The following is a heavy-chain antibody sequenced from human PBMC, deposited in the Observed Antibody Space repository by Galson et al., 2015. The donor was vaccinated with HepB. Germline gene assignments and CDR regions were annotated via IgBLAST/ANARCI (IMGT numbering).Heavy chain of an antibody. CDR3: ARHGGYVPYFDY. CDR2: IYYSGST. Sequence: ETLSLTCTVSGGSIRSYYWSWIRQPPGKGLEWIGYIYYSGSTNYNPSLKSRVTISVDTSKNQFSLKLSSVTAADTAVYYCARHGGYVPYFDYWGQGILVTVSS. CDR1: GGSIRSYY. D-gene: IGHD6-25*01. J-gene: IGHJ4*02. V-gene: IGHV4-59*08.